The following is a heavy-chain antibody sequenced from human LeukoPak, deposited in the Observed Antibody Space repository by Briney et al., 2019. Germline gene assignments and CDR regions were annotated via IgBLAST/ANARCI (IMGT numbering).Heavy chain of an antibody. J-gene: IGHJ4*02. D-gene: IGHD1-26*01. CDR2: ISGGGGST. CDR3: AKGGGSL. V-gene: IGHV3-23*01. Sequence: PGGSLRLSCAASGFTFTSYAMSWVRQAPGKGLEWVSAISGGGGSTDYADYVKGRFNISKDSSKNTLNLQMNSMRAEDTAFYYCAKGGGSLGGQGTLVTVSS. CDR1: GFTFTSYA.